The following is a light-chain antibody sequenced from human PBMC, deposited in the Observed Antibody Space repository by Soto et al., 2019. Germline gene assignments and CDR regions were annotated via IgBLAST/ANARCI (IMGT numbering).Light chain of an antibody. J-gene: IGLJ1*01. CDR2: EVS. V-gene: IGLV2-8*01. CDR3: SSYAVTTIFV. Sequence: QSALTQPPSASGSPGQSVTISCTGTSSDVGGYNYVSWYQHHPGKAPKVIIYEVSKRPSGVPDRFSGSKSGSTASLTVSGLQAEDEADYYCSSYAVTTIFVFGTGTKLTVL. CDR1: SSDVGGYNY.